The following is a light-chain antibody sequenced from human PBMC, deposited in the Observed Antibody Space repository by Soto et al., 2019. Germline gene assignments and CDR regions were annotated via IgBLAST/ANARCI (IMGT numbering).Light chain of an antibody. CDR3: QQSYSTRYT. J-gene: IGKJ2*01. CDR1: QSISSY. CDR2: AAS. Sequence: DIPMTQSPSSLSASVGERVTITCRASQSISSYLNWYQQKPGKAPKLLIYAASSLQSGAPSRFSGSGSGTDFTLTISSLQPEDFATYYCQQSYSTRYTFGQGTKLEIK. V-gene: IGKV1-39*01.